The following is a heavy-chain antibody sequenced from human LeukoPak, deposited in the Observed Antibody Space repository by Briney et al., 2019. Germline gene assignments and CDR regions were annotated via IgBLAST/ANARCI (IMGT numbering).Heavy chain of an antibody. D-gene: IGHD6-19*01. V-gene: IGHV4-39*07. CDR3: ARVHSAVAGP. J-gene: IGHJ5*02. CDR2: VYYSGST. Sequence: PSETLSLTCTVSGASISGNSFYWAWIRQPPEKSLEWIGSVYYSGSTYYNPSFKNRVTILLDTSENHFSLKMNSVTAADTAVYYCARVHSAVAGPWGQGTLVTVSS. CDR1: GASISGNSFY.